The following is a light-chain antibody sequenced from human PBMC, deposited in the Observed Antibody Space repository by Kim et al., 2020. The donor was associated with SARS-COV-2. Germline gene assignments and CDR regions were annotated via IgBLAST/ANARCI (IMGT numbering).Light chain of an antibody. V-gene: IGKV3-15*01. J-gene: IGKJ3*01. Sequence: PGERATLTCRASQSVSSNLAWYQQKPGQSPRLLIYGASTRATGIPARFSGSGSGTEFTLTISSLQSEDFAVYYCQQYNSWPPRFTFGPGTKVDIK. CDR2: GAS. CDR3: QQYNSWPPRFT. CDR1: QSVSSN.